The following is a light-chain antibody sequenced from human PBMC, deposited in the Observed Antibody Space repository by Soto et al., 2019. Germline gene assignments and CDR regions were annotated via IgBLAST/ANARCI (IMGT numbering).Light chain of an antibody. V-gene: IGKV3-20*01. Sequence: ENVLTQSPGTLSLSPGERATLSCRASQSIYSNYLAWYQQKPGQAPRLLISGASNSATGIPDMFSGSGSGTDFTLTIISLDLEDFAVYFCQHYGSSPYTFGQGTNVEIK. J-gene: IGKJ2*01. CDR1: QSIYSNY. CDR2: GAS. CDR3: QHYGSSPYT.